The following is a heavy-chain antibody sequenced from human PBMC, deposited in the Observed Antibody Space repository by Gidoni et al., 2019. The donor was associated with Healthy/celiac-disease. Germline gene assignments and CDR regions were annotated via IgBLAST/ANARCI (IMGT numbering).Heavy chain of an antibody. CDR1: GGSVTRGGYY. V-gene: IGHV4-31*03. CDR3: AGGSSYYDFWSGSRTGGFDY. D-gene: IGHD3-3*01. J-gene: IGHJ4*02. CDR2: IYYRGST. Sequence: QVQRQESGPGLVTPSQTLSLTCTVAGGSVTRGGYYWGCIRQHPGQGLEWIGYIYYRGSTYYNPSLKSRVTISVDTSKNQFSLKLCSLTAAYTAVYYCAGGSSYYDFWSGSRTGGFDYWGQGTLVTVSS.